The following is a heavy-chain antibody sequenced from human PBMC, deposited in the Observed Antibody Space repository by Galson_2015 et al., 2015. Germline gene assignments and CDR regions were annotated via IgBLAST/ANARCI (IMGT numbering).Heavy chain of an antibody. CDR1: GFTFSNYA. J-gene: IGHJ5*02. CDR3: ARVVRRQLVGWFDP. Sequence: SLRLSCAASGFTFSNYAMNWVRQAPGKGLEWVSSISGSGTTIYYAESAKGRFTISRDNTKNSLYLQMNSLRAEDMALYDCARVVRRQLVGWFDPWGQGTLVTVSS. CDR2: ISGSGTTI. V-gene: IGHV3-48*03. D-gene: IGHD6-13*01.